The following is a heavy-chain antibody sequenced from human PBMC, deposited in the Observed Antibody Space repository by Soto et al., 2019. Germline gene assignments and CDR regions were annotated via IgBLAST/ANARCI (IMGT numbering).Heavy chain of an antibody. J-gene: IGHJ4*02. V-gene: IGHV5-10-1*01. CDR1: GYSFTSYW. CDR3: ASQGIAEAVHLFFDY. D-gene: IGHD6-13*01. Sequence: GESLKISCKGSGYSFTSYWISWVRQMPGKGLEWMGRIDPSDSYTNYSPSFQGHVTISADKSISTAYLQWSSLKASDTAMYYCASQGIAEAVHLFFDYWGQGTLVTVSS. CDR2: IDPSDSYT.